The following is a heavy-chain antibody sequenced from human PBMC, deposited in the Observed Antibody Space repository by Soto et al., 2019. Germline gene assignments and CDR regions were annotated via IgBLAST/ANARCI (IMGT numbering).Heavy chain of an antibody. CDR1: GGSINRDDFY. Sequence: SETLSLTCSVSGGSINRDDFYWSWIRQPPGKGLEWIGYIHYSGNTHYNPSLESRVAFSLDTSKNQFSLKLSSVTAEDTAVYYCARDQLYYNDISGRPLNAFDVWGQGTMVTVSS. CDR3: ARDQLYYNDISGRPLNAFDV. V-gene: IGHV4-30-4*01. CDR2: IHYSGNT. J-gene: IGHJ3*01. D-gene: IGHD3-22*01.